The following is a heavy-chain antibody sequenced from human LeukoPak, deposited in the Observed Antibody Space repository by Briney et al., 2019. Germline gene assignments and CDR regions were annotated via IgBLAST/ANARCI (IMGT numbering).Heavy chain of an antibody. J-gene: IGHJ3*02. CDR1: GFTFSSYA. V-gene: IGHV3-30-3*01. D-gene: IGHD2-2*01. Sequence: GGSLRLSCAASGFTFSSYAMHRVRQAPGKGLEWVAVISYDGSNKYYADSVKGRFTISRDNSKNTLYLQMNSLRAEDTAVYYCARALSSTRLRSAFDIWGQGTMVTVSS. CDR3: ARALSSTRLRSAFDI. CDR2: ISYDGSNK.